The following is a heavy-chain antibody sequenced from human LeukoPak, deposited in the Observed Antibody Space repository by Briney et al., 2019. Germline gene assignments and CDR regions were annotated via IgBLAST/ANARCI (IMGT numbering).Heavy chain of an antibody. CDR3: ARDGAAAGNWFDP. Sequence: SETLSLTCTVSGGSISSYYWSWIRQPPGKGLEWIGYIYYSGSTNYNPSLKSRVTISLDTSKNQFSLRLSSVTAADTAVYYCARDGAAAGNWFDPWGQGTLVTVSS. J-gene: IGHJ5*02. CDR1: GGSISSYY. CDR2: IYYSGST. D-gene: IGHD6-13*01. V-gene: IGHV4-59*01.